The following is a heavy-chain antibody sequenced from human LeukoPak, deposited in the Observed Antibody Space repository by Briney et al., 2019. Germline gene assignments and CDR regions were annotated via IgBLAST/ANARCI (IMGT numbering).Heavy chain of an antibody. CDR3: VKDLRGGNSELRFQH. V-gene: IGHV3-64D*06. J-gene: IGHJ1*01. Sequence: GGSLRLSCSASGFTFSSYAMHWVRQAPGKGLEYVSAISSNGGSTYYADSVKDRFTISRDNSKNTLYLQMSSLRAEDTAVYYCVKDLRGGNSELRFQHWGQGTLVTVSS. CDR1: GFTFSSYA. D-gene: IGHD4-23*01. CDR2: ISSNGGST.